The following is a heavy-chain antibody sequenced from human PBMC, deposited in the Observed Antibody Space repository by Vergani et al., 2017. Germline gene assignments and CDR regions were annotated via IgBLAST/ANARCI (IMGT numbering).Heavy chain of an antibody. D-gene: IGHD6-6*01. CDR2: ISSSGSTI. J-gene: IGHJ4*02. V-gene: IGHV3-11*04. CDR3: AKDGHSSSPEYFDY. Sequence: QLHLVESGGGFVKPGGSLRLSCSASGFNISHYYMSWIRQAPGKGLEWVSYISSSGSTIFHADSVKGRFTISRDSANKSLYLQMTSLESEDTAMYYCAKDGHSSSPEYFDYWGQGTLVTVSS. CDR1: GFNISHYY.